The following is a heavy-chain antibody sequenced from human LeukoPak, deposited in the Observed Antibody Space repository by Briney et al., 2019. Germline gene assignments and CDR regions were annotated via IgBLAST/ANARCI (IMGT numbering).Heavy chain of an antibody. CDR3: ARDPLSSSSFDL. J-gene: IGHJ4*02. V-gene: IGHV4-39*07. CDR1: GGSISSSSYY. CDR2: ICYSGST. Sequence: SETLSLTCTVSGGSISSSSYYWGWIRQPPGKGLEWIGSICYSGSTYYNPSLKSRVTISVDTSKNQFSLKLSSVTAADTAVYYCARDPLSSSSFDLWGQGTLVTVSS. D-gene: IGHD6-13*01.